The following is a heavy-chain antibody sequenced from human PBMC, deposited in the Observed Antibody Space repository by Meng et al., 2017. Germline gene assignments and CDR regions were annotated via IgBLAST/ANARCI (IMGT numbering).Heavy chain of an antibody. Sequence: VHLQQLGAELLKSATPRPLTCAVYGGSFRGYCWSWIRQPPGKGLEWIGEINHSGSTNYNPSLKSRVTISVDTSKNQFSLKLSSVSAADTAVYYCARVRRWAFDIWGQGTMVTVSS. CDR1: GGSFRGYC. CDR2: INHSGST. D-gene: IGHD3-10*01. V-gene: IGHV4-34*01. J-gene: IGHJ3*02. CDR3: ARVRRWAFDI.